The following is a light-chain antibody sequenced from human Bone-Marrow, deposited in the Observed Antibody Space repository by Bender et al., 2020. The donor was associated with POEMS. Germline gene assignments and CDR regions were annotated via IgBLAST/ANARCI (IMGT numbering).Light chain of an antibody. Sequence: QSALTQPAPVPGPPGQTTTILCIGTSNDIGGFNYVSWFQQHPGKAPKLLIYDVSTRPSEISNPFSGSKSGNTASLTISGLQPDDEADYYCSSYSSTITLGVFGTGTKVTV. CDR3: SSYSSTITLGV. V-gene: IGLV2-14*01. CDR1: SNDIGGFNY. CDR2: DVS. J-gene: IGLJ1*01.